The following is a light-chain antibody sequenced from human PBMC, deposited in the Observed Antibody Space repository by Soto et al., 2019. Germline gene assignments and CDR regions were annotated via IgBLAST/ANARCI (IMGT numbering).Light chain of an antibody. CDR3: QQRSNWPST. V-gene: IGKV3-11*01. CDR1: QSVSSY. J-gene: IGKJ4*01. Sequence: ILVTQSPSTLSLSPGERATLSCRASQSVSSYLAWYQQKPGQAPRLLIYDASNRATGIPARFSGSGSGTDFTLTISSLEPEDFAVYYCQQRSNWPSTFGGGTKVDIK. CDR2: DAS.